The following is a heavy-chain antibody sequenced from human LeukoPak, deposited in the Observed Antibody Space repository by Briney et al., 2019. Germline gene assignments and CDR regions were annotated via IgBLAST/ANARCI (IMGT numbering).Heavy chain of an antibody. J-gene: IGHJ4*02. CDR1: GFTVSSNY. V-gene: IGHV3-53*01. CDR3: ARGTYSSSWSFDY. D-gene: IGHD6-13*01. CDR2: IYSGSST. Sequence: PGGSLRLSCAASGFTVSSNYMSWVRQAPGKGLEWVSVIYSGSSTYYADFVKGRFTISRDNSKNTLYLQMNSLRAEDTAVYYCARGTYSSSWSFDYWGQGTLVTVSS.